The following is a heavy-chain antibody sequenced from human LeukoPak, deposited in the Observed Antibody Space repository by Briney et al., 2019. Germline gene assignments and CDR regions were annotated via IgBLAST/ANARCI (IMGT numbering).Heavy chain of an antibody. V-gene: IGHV3-23*01. J-gene: IGHJ6*03. Sequence: GGSLRLSCAASGFTFSSYGMSWVRQAPGKGLEWVSAISGSGGSTYYADSVKGRFTISRDNSKNTLYLQMNSLRAEDTALYHCARVYGSGSYYYYMDVWGKGTTVTISS. D-gene: IGHD3-10*01. CDR2: ISGSGGST. CDR1: GFTFSSYG. CDR3: ARVYGSGSYYYYMDV.